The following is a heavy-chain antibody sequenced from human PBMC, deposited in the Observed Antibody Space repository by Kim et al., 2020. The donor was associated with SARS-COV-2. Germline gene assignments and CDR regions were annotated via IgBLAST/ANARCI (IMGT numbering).Heavy chain of an antibody. J-gene: IGHJ4*02. CDR3: ARLTITMVRGVIWFDY. V-gene: IGHV4-39*01. D-gene: IGHD3-10*01. CDR1: GGSISSSSYY. Sequence: SETLSLTCTVSGGSISSSSYYWGWIRQPPGKGLEWIGSIYYSGSTYYNPSLKSRVTISVDTSKNQFSLKLSSVTAADTAVYYCARLTITMVRGVIWFDYWGQGTLVTVSS. CDR2: IYYSGST.